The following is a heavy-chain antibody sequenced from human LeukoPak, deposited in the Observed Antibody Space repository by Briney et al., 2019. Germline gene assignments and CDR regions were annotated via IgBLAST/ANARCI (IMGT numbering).Heavy chain of an antibody. Sequence: GGSLRLSCAASGFTFSSYSMNWVRQAPGKGLEWISYISSSSSTIYYADSVKGRFTISRDNAKNSLYLQLNSLRAEDTAVYYCAELGITMIGGVWGKGTTVTISS. CDR3: AELGITMIGGV. V-gene: IGHV3-48*01. CDR2: ISSSSSTI. CDR1: GFTFSSYS. D-gene: IGHD3-10*02. J-gene: IGHJ6*04.